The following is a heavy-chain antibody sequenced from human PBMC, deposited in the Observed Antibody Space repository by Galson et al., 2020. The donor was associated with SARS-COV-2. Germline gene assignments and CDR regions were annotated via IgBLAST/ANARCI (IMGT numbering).Heavy chain of an antibody. CDR3: AREHGSGSYHFDY. D-gene: IGHD3-10*01. Sequence: SETLSLTCTVSGGSISSHYWSWIRQPPGKGLEWIGYIYYSGSTNYNPSLKSRVTISVDTSKNQFSLKLSSVTAADTAVYYCAREHGSGSYHFDYWGQGTLVTVSS. CDR2: IYYSGST. CDR1: GGSISSHY. J-gene: IGHJ4*02. V-gene: IGHV4-59*11.